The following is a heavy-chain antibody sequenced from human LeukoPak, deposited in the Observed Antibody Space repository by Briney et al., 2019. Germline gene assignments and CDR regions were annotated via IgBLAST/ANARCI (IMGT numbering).Heavy chain of an antibody. Sequence: GGSLRLSCAASGFTFSSYVMSWVRQAPGKGLEWVSYINHNAETIYYADSVKGRFTISRDNAKNVLYLQMNRLRDGDTAVYYCARDSDWAFDNWGQGTLVTVFS. J-gene: IGHJ4*02. CDR2: INHNAETI. D-gene: IGHD2-21*02. CDR1: GFTFSSYV. V-gene: IGHV3-48*02. CDR3: ARDSDWAFDN.